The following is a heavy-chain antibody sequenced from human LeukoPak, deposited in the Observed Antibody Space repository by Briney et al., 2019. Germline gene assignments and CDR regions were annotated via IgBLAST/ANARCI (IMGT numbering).Heavy chain of an antibody. J-gene: IGHJ6*03. Sequence: PSETLSLTCTVSGGSISSYYWSWIRQPAGKGLEWIGRIYTSGSTNYNPSLKSRVTMSVDTSKNQFSLKLSSVTAADTAVYYCASLYDSNYYYYMDVWGKGTTVTVSS. CDR3: ASLYDSNYYYYMDV. V-gene: IGHV4-4*07. CDR1: GGSISSYY. D-gene: IGHD3-16*01. CDR2: IYTSGST.